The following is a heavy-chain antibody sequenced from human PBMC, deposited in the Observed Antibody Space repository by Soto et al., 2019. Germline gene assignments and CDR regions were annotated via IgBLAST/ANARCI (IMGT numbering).Heavy chain of an antibody. CDR3: ARDPDRISSSSGYYYYYGMDV. V-gene: IGHV3-33*01. CDR1: GFTFSSYG. D-gene: IGHD6-6*01. J-gene: IGHJ6*02. Sequence: PGGSLGLSCAASGFTFSSYGMHWVRQAPGKGLEWVAVIWYDGSNKYYADSVKGRFTISRDNSKNTLYLQMNSLRAEDTAVYYCARDPDRISSSSGYYYYYGMDVWGQGTTVTVSS. CDR2: IWYDGSNK.